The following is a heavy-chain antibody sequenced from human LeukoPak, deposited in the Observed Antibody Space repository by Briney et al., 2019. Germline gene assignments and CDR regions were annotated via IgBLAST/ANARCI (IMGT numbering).Heavy chain of an antibody. J-gene: IGHJ4*02. CDR2: LYYSGST. Sequence: XWIGYLYYSGSTNYNPSLKSRVTISVDTSKNQFSLKLSSVTAADTAVYYCARDGGAILGTFDYWGQGTLVTVSS. D-gene: IGHD3-16*01. CDR3: ARDGGAILGTFDY. V-gene: IGHV4-59*01.